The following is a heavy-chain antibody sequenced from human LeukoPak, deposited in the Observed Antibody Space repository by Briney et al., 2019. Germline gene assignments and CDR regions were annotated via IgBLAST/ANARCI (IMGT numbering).Heavy chain of an antibody. CDR2: IIPFLGTT. Sequence: SVKVSCKASGGVFTTYAISWVRQAPGQGLEWMGGIIPFLGTTNYAQKFQGRVTITADEPSHTAYMELTYLRSDDTAVYYCTIIPNVILFTHYFEYWGQGTLVTVSS. J-gene: IGHJ4*02. CDR3: TIIPNVILFTHYFEY. D-gene: IGHD2-21*01. CDR1: GGVFTTYA. V-gene: IGHV1-69*13.